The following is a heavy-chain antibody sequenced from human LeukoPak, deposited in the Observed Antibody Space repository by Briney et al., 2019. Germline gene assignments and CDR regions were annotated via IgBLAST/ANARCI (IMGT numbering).Heavy chain of an antibody. CDR3: SRITIWGQWLAGALVG. J-gene: IGHJ4*02. CDR2: INHSGST. V-gene: IGHV4-34*01. D-gene: IGHD6-19*01. Sequence: PSETLSLTCAVYGGSFSGYYWSWLRQPPGKGLEWIGEINHSGSTNYNPSLKSRVTISVDTSKNQFSLKLSSVTAADTAVYYCSRITIWGQWLAGALVGWGQGTLVTVSS. CDR1: GGSFSGYY.